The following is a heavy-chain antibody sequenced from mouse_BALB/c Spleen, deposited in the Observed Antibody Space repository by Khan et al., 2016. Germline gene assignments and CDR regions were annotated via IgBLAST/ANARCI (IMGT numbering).Heavy chain of an antibody. J-gene: IGHJ3*01. V-gene: IGHV1-54*01. CDR1: GYAFTNYL. D-gene: IGHD1-1*01. CDR2: INPGSGGT. CDR3: ARADYYGSSGAY. Sequence: QVQLQQSGAELVRPGTSVKVSCKASGYAFTNYLIEWVKQRPGQGLEWIGVINPGSGGTNYNEKFKGKATLTADKSSSNAYMQLSSLTSDDSAVYFCARADYYGSSGAYWGQGTLVTVSA.